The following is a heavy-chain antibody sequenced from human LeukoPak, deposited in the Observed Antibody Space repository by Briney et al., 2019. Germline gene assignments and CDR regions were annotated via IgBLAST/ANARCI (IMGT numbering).Heavy chain of an antibody. D-gene: IGHD3-22*01. V-gene: IGHV4-31*03. Sequence: SQTLSLTCTVSGGSISSGGYYWSWIRQHPGKGLEWIGYIYYSGSTYYNPSLRSRVTISVDTSKNQFSLKLSSVTAADTAVYYCARDSSGYEVRAFDIWGQGTMVTVFS. CDR2: IYYSGST. J-gene: IGHJ3*02. CDR1: GGSISSGGYY. CDR3: ARDSSGYEVRAFDI.